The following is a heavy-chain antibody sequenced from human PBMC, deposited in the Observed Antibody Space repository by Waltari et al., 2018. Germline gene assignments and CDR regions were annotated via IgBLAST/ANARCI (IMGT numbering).Heavy chain of an antibody. J-gene: IGHJ3*02. Sequence: QLHLQDSGPGLWEPSENLSITCSVSGGSISSRSYYWGWIRQPPGKGLEWIGSIYYRGSTYYNPSLKSRVTISVDTSKNQFSLKLSSVTAADSAVYYCARQASPMVAVMGGDIWGQGTMVTVSS. V-gene: IGHV4-39*01. CDR3: ARQASPMVAVMGGDI. CDR2: IYYRGST. CDR1: GGSISSRSYY. D-gene: IGHD3-16*01.